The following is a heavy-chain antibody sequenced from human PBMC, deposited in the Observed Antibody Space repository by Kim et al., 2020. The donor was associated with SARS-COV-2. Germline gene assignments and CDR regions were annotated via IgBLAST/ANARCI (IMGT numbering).Heavy chain of an antibody. CDR3: STDYGEIRDWRD. Sequence: GGSLRLSCAASGFTFSDSWMSWVRQAPGKGLEWIGRIKSMAAGGNIAYAAHVRCTFAISSDDSKNKLYLQLNNLKTEDTGVYYCSTDYGEIRDWRDWGQG. CDR2: IKSMAAGGNI. V-gene: IGHV3-15*01. J-gene: IGHJ1*01. D-gene: IGHD2-21*02. CDR1: GFTFSDSW.